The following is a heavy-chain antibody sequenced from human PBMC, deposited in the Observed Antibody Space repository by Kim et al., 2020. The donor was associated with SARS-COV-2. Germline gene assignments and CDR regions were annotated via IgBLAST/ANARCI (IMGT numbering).Heavy chain of an antibody. D-gene: IGHD1-26*01. CDR2: FDPEDGET. CDR1: GYTLTELS. J-gene: IGHJ3*02. CDR3: ATRVGIEWELLRPKLDAFDI. V-gene: IGHV1-24*01. Sequence: ASVKVSCKVSGYTLTELSMHWVRQAPGKGLEWMGGFDPEDGETIYAQKFQGRVTMTEDTSTDTAYMELSSLRSEDTAVYYCATRVGIEWELLRPKLDAFDIWGQGTMVTVSS.